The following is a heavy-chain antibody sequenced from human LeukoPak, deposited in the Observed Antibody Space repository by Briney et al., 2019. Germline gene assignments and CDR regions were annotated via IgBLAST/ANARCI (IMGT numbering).Heavy chain of an antibody. CDR1: GFTFNSYG. V-gene: IGHV3-30*18. CDR2: ISYDESNK. Sequence: GGSLRLSCAASGFTFNSYGMHWVRQAPGKGLEWVAVISYDESNKYYADSVKGRFTISRDNSKNTLYLQMNSPRAEDTAVYYCAKEGVTIFSYMDVWGKGTTVTVSS. CDR3: AKEGVTIFSYMDV. D-gene: IGHD3-3*01. J-gene: IGHJ6*03.